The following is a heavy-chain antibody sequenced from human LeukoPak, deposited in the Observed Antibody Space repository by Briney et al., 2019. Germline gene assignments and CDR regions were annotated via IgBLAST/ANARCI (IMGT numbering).Heavy chain of an antibody. V-gene: IGHV4-59*12. D-gene: IGHD4-17*01. CDR1: GGSISSYY. CDR3: ARGLPAVTTVTTFDY. Sequence: PSETLSLTCTVSGGSISSYYWSWIRQPPGKGLEWIGYIYYSGSTNYNPALKSRVTISVDTSKNQFSLKLSSVTAADTAVYYCARGLPAVTTVTTFDYWGQGTLVTVSS. CDR2: IYYSGST. J-gene: IGHJ4*02.